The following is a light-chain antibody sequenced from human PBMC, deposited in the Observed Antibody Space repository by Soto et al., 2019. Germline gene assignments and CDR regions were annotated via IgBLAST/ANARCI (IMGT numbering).Light chain of an antibody. Sequence: PVTPGEPASISCRSRQSLLHYNGHNFLNWYLQKPGQSPQVLIYLGSNRDCGVPGRFSGSGSGTDFTLNISCLHPYDVALSYCLQPASPPRSIGQGTKVDIK. V-gene: IGKV2-28*01. CDR1: QSLLHYNGHNF. J-gene: IGKJ1*01. CDR2: LGS. CDR3: LQPASPPRS.